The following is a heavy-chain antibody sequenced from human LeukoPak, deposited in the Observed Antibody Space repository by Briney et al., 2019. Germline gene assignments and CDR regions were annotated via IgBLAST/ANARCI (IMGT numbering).Heavy chain of an antibody. J-gene: IGHJ4*02. CDR1: GGSISSNSYY. Sequence: PSETLSLTCTVSGGSISSNSYYWGWIRQPPGKGLEWIGEINHSGSTNYNPSLKSRVTISVDTSKNQFSLKLSSVTAADTAVYYCAMGRRWLGIVDYWGQGTLVTVSS. D-gene: IGHD5-24*01. V-gene: IGHV4-39*07. CDR3: AMGRRWLGIVDY. CDR2: INHSGST.